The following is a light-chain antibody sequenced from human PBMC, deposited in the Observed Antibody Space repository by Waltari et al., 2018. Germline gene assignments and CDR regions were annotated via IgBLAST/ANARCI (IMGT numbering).Light chain of an antibody. V-gene: IGKV6D-21*02. CDR3: HQIRSLPHT. CDR2: YAS. CDR1: QNIDIS. J-gene: IGKJ2*01. Sequence: EVVLTQSPNFQSVTRCEKVTITCRSSQNIDISLHWYQQKPGQSPKLLIKYASQSISGVPSRFSGSGSGTEFTLTITGLETEDAAAYYCHQIRSLPHTFGQGTKLEIK.